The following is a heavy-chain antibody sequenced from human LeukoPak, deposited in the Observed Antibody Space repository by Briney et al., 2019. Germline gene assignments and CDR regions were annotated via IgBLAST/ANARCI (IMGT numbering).Heavy chain of an antibody. CDR1: GYTFTSYD. CDR3: ARGQRGYCSSTSCYSYVY. V-gene: IGHV1-8*01. J-gene: IGHJ4*02. CDR2: MNPNSGST. D-gene: IGHD2-2*01. Sequence: ASVKVSCKASGYTFTSYDINWVRQATGQGLEWMGWMNPNSGSTGYAQKFQGRVTMTRNTSISTAYMELSSLRSEDTAVYYCARGQRGYCSSTSCYSYVYWGQGTLVTVSS.